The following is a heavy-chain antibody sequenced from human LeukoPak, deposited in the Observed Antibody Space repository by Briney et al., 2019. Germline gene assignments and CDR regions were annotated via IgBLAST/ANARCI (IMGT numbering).Heavy chain of an antibody. V-gene: IGHV4-34*01. CDR1: GGSFSGYY. CDR2: INHSGST. D-gene: IGHD3-9*01. J-gene: IGHJ3*02. CDR3: ASPRYFDWLLNSAAFDI. Sequence: LETLSLTCAVYGGSFSGYYWSWIRQPPGKGLEWIGEINHSGSTNYNPSLKSRVTISVDTSKNQFSLKLSSVTAADTAVYYCASPRYFDWLLNSAAFDIWGQGTMVTVSS.